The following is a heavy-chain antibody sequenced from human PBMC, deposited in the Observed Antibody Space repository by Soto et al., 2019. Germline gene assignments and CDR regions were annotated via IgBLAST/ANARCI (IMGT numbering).Heavy chain of an antibody. CDR3: AKVMRDIVVVPATSYWYFDL. J-gene: IGHJ2*01. D-gene: IGHD2-2*01. Sequence: EVQLLESGGGLVQPGGSLRLSCAASGLIFSSYAMSWVRQAPGKGLEWVSGISGSGGSTLYTDSVRGRFTISRDNSKNPLYLQVNSLRAEDTAVYYCAKVMRDIVVVPATSYWYFDLWGRGTLVTVSS. CDR2: ISGSGGST. V-gene: IGHV3-23*01. CDR1: GLIFSSYA.